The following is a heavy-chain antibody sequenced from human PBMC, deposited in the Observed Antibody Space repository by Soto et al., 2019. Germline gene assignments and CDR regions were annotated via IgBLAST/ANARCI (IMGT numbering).Heavy chain of an antibody. Sequence: QVQLQQWGAGLLKPSETLSLTCAVYGGSFSGYYWSWIRQPPGKGLEWIGEINHSGSTNYNPSLKSRVTISVDTSKNQFSLKLSSVTAADTAVYYCARGRGDYDFWSGYYTGARLDYWGQGTLVTVSS. CDR1: GGSFSGYY. V-gene: IGHV4-34*01. J-gene: IGHJ4*02. CDR3: ARGRGDYDFWSGYYTGARLDY. CDR2: INHSGST. D-gene: IGHD3-3*01.